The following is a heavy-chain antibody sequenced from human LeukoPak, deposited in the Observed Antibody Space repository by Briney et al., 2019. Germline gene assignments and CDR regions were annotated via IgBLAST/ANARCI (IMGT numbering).Heavy chain of an antibody. V-gene: IGHV1-46*01. Sequence: ASVKVSCKASGYTFTSYYMHWVRQAPGQGLEWMGIINPSGGSTSYAQKFQGRVTMTRDTSISTAYMELSRLRSDDTAVYYCARARPGSYYYDSSGYWEGVYYFDYWGQGTLVTVSS. CDR3: ARARPGSYYYDSSGYWEGVYYFDY. D-gene: IGHD3-22*01. J-gene: IGHJ4*02. CDR1: GYTFTSYY. CDR2: INPSGGST.